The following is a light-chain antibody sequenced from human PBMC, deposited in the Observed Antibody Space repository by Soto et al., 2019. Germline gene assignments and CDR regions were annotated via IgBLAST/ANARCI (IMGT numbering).Light chain of an antibody. V-gene: IGKV3-20*01. J-gene: IGKJ4*01. CDR3: QQSDSSPLT. CDR2: DAS. Sequence: EIVLTQSPGTLSLSPGERATLSCRATQSVGNNYLAWFQQKPGQAPRLLIYDASSRATGIPDRFSASGSGTDFTLTINRLEPEDFAVYYCQQSDSSPLTFGGGTKVEIK. CDR1: QSVGNNY.